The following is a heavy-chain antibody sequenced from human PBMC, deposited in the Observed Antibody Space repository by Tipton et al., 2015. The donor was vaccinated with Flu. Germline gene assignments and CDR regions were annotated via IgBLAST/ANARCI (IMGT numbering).Heavy chain of an antibody. CDR3: ARMTTALNFDY. D-gene: IGHD4-11*01. J-gene: IGHJ4*02. CDR1: GGSISIYY. Sequence: TLSLTCTVSGGSISIYYWSWIRQPPGKGLEWIGYIYYSGSTNYNPSLKSRVTISVDTSKNQFSLKLSSVTAADTAVYYCARMTTALNFDYWGQGTLVTVSS. V-gene: IGHV4-59*01. CDR2: IYYSGST.